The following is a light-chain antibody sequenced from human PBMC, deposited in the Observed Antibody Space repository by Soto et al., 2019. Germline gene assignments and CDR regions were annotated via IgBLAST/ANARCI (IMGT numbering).Light chain of an antibody. CDR1: SSNIGSTA. J-gene: IGLJ2*01. CDR2: SHD. V-gene: IGLV1-44*01. Sequence: QPVLTQPPSASGTPGQRVTISCSGSSSNIGSTAVNWYRQLPGTAPELLIYSHDQRPSGVPDRFSASKSGTSASLAISGLQPEDEGDYYWAAWDDSLDGSVHFGGGTQLHVL. CDR3: AAWDDSLDGSVH.